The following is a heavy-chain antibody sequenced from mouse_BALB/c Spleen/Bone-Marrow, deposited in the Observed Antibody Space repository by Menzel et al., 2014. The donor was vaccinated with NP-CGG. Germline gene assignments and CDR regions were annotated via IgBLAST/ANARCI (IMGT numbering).Heavy chain of an antibody. CDR3: ARSRDYGSSYYAMGY. J-gene: IGHJ4*01. Sequence: DVKLQESGAELVKPGASVKLSCTASGFNIKDTYMHWVKQRPEQGLEWIGRIDPANGNTKYDPKFQGKAPITADTSSNTAYLQLSSLTSEDTAVYYCARSRDYGSSYYAMGYWGQGTSVTVSS. V-gene: IGHV14-3*02. CDR1: GFNIKDTY. D-gene: IGHD1-1*01. CDR2: IDPANGNT.